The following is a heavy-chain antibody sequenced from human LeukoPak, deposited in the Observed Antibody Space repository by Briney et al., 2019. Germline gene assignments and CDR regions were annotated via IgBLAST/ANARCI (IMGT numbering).Heavy chain of an antibody. CDR2: MNPNSGNT. J-gene: IGHJ4*02. CDR3: ARAEWGSGSYYSVY. D-gene: IGHD3-10*01. Sequence: GASVKVFCKASGYTYTSYDINWVRQATGQGHEWMGWMNPNSGNTGYAQKFQGRVTMTRNTSISTAYMELSSLRSEDTAVYYCARAEWGSGSYYSVYWGQGTLVTVSS. CDR1: GYTYTSYD. V-gene: IGHV1-8*01.